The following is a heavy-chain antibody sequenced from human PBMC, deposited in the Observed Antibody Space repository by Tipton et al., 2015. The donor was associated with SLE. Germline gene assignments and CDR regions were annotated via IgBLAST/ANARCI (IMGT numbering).Heavy chain of an antibody. CDR2: IYTTGTT. J-gene: IGHJ4*02. V-gene: IGHV4-4*07. CDR1: GGSISSYY. D-gene: IGHD3-10*01. Sequence: TLSLTCTVSGGSISSYYWSWIRQPAGQGPEWIGHIYTTGTTTYRPSLTSRVTISIDTSKNQFSLRVTSVTATDTAVYYCARIGGYGSGTFYPDYWGQGTLVTVSS. CDR3: ARIGGYGSGTFYPDY.